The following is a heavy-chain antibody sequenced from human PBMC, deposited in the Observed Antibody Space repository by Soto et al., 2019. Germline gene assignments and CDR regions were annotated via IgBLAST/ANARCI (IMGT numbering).Heavy chain of an antibody. Sequence: QITLKESGPTLVKPTQTLTMTCTFSGFSLRDSTVSVGWVRQPPGRALEWLALIYWDDDTRFTPSLQNRLTVTKDTSKNQVVRRRTNVDREDTGTYVCVHRGDYHDRSGFYHPNFDYWGPGTLVTVSS. CDR1: GFSLRDSTVS. V-gene: IGHV2-5*02. CDR3: VHRGDYHDRSGFYHPNFDY. D-gene: IGHD3-22*01. CDR2: IYWDDDT. J-gene: IGHJ4*02.